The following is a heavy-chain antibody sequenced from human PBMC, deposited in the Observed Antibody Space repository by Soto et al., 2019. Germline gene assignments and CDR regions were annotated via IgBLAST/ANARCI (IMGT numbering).Heavy chain of an antibody. D-gene: IGHD3-3*01. V-gene: IGHV4-39*02. J-gene: IGHJ4*02. CDR3: ARGRLFLTTSGLAITYFDY. CDR2: IYYDGST. CDR1: GGSINSNNYY. Sequence: SETLSLTCSVSGGSINSNNYYWAWIRQPPGKGLAWIASIYYDGSTYYNTSLKSRVTISRDTSKNQFSLRLTSVTAADTAVYYCARGRLFLTTSGLAITYFDYWGQGTLVTVYS.